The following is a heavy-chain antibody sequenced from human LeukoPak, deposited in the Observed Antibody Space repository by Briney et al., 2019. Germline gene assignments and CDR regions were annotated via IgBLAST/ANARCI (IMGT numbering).Heavy chain of an antibody. Sequence: GASVKVSCKASGYTFTSYGISWVRQAPGQGLEWVGWISTQSGNTNYAQKVQGRLTLTTDRSTNTAYMELRSLRSDDTAVYYCARGAYGDKWGRGTMVTVSS. V-gene: IGHV1-18*01. J-gene: IGHJ4*02. D-gene: IGHD4-17*01. CDR3: ARGAYGDK. CDR1: GYTFTSYG. CDR2: ISTQSGNT.